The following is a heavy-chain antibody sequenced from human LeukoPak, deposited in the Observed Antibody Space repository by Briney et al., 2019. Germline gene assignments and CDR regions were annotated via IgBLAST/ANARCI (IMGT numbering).Heavy chain of an antibody. V-gene: IGHV1-24*01. J-gene: IGHJ6*02. Sequence: ASVKVSCKVSGYTLTELSMHWVRQAPGKGLGWRGGFDPEDGETSYAQKFQGRVTMTEHTSTDPAYMELSSLRSEDTAVYYCATASGGYDLGGLYYYYYGMDVWGQGTTVTVSS. CDR3: ATASGGYDLGGLYYYYYGMDV. CDR1: GYTLTELS. D-gene: IGHD5-12*01. CDR2: FDPEDGET.